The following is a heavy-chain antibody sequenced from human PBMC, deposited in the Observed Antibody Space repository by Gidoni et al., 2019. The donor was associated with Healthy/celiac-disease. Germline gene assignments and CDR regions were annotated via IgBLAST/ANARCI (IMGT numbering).Heavy chain of an antibody. CDR3: ARVGGYSYGFDY. CDR1: GFTVTSYE. J-gene: IGHJ4*02. Sequence: EVQLVESGGGVVQPGGSLRLSCAASGFTVTSYEMNWVRQAPGKGLEWVSYISSSGSTIYYADSVKGRFTISRDNAKNSLYLQMNSLRAEDTAVYYCARVGGYSYGFDYWGQGTLVTVSS. V-gene: IGHV3-48*03. CDR2: ISSSGSTI. D-gene: IGHD5-18*01.